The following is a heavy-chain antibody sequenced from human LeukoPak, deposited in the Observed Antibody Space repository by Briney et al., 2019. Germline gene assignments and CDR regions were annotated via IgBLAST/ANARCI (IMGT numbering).Heavy chain of an antibody. CDR1: GYTFTGYY. Sequence: ASVKVSCKASGYTFTGYYMHWVRQAPGQGLEWMGWINPNSGGTNYAQKFQGRVTMTRDTSISTAYMELSRLRSDDTAVYYCARMSIGGYEYYYDSSFDYRGQGTLVTVSS. V-gene: IGHV1-2*02. CDR3: ARMSIGGYEYYYDSSFDY. D-gene: IGHD3-22*01. J-gene: IGHJ4*02. CDR2: INPNSGGT.